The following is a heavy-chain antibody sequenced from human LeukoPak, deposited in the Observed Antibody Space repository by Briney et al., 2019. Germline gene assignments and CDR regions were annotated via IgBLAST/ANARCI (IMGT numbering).Heavy chain of an antibody. D-gene: IGHD2-15*01. CDR2: IYYSGST. V-gene: IGHV4-39*07. J-gene: IGHJ5*02. CDR3: ASVRVVASNGGNWFDP. Sequence: PSETLSLTCTVSGGSISSSSYYWGWIRQPPGKGLEWIGSIYYSGSTYYNPSLKSRVTISVDKSKNQFSLKLSSVTAADTAVYYCASVRVVASNGGNWFDPWGQGTLVTVSS. CDR1: GGSISSSSYY.